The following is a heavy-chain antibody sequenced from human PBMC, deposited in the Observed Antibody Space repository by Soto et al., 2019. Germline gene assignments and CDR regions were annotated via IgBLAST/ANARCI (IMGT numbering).Heavy chain of an antibody. V-gene: IGHV4-34*01. D-gene: IGHD5-12*01. Sequence: SETLSLTCAVYGGSFSGYYWSWIRQPPGKGLEWIGEINHSGSTNYNPSLKSRVTISVDTSKNQFSLKLSSVTAADTAVYYCASRDGYNNYYYYYYGMDVWGQGTTVTVSS. J-gene: IGHJ6*02. CDR2: INHSGST. CDR3: ASRDGYNNYYYYYYGMDV. CDR1: GGSFSGYY.